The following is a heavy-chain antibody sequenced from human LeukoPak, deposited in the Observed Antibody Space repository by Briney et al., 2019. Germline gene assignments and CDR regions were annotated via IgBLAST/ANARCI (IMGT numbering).Heavy chain of an antibody. CDR2: IYYSGST. CDR3: ARHRGLVLRDGMDV. Sequence: PSETLSLTCTVSGGSISSYYWSWIRQPPGKGLEWIGYIYYSGSTNYNPSLKSRVSISVDTSKNQFSLKLRSVTAADTAVYYCARHRGLVLRDGMDVWGQGTTVTVSS. J-gene: IGHJ6*02. CDR1: GGSISSYY. V-gene: IGHV4-59*08. D-gene: IGHD6-13*01.